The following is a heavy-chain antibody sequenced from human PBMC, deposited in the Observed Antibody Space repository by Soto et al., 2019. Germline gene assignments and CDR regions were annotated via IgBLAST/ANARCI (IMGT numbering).Heavy chain of an antibody. CDR2: IYPGDSDT. Sequence: GESLKISCKGSGYSFTSYWIGWVRQMPGKGLEWMGIIYPGDSDTRYSPSFQGQVTISADKSISTAYLQCSSLKASDTAMYYCARSRGTTFSEYYYYGMDVWGQGTTVTVYS. CDR1: GYSFTSYW. V-gene: IGHV5-51*01. CDR3: ARSRGTTFSEYYYYGMDV. J-gene: IGHJ6*02. D-gene: IGHD1-7*01.